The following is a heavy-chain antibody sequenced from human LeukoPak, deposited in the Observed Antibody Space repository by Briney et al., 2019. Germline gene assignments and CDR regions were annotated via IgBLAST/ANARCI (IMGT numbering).Heavy chain of an antibody. J-gene: IGHJ1*01. V-gene: IGHV5-51*01. Sequence: GESLKISCKGSGYSFTSYWIGWVRQMPGKGLEWMGIIYPGDSDTRYSPSFQGQVTISADRSISTAYLQWSSLKASDTAMYYCAREEYSYGYGGEYFQHWGQGTLVTVSS. D-gene: IGHD5-18*01. CDR3: AREEYSYGYGGEYFQH. CDR1: GYSFTSYW. CDR2: IYPGDSDT.